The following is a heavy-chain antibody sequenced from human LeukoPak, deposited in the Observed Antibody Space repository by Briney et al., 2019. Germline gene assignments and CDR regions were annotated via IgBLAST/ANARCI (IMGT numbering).Heavy chain of an antibody. D-gene: IGHD1-14*01. V-gene: IGHV4-34*01. CDR3: ASRSGSRKKYYYYMDV. CDR1: GGSFSGYY. CDR2: INHSGST. J-gene: IGHJ6*03. Sequence: PSETLSLTCAVYGGSFSGYYWSWIRQPPGKGLEWIGEINHSGSTNYNPSLKSRVTISVDTSKNQSSLKLSSVTAADTAVYYCASRSGSRKKYYYYMDVWGKGTTVTVSS.